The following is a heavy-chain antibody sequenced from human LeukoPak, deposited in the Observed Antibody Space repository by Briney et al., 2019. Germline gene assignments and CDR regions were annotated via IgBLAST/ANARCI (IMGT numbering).Heavy chain of an antibody. CDR1: GYSISSTYH. D-gene: IGHD3-3*01. V-gene: IGHV4-38-2*02. Sequence: SETLSLTCTVSGYSISSTYHWGWIRPSPGKGLEWIGSISQSGSTNHNPSLKSRVTISVDTSKNQFSLKLNSVTAADTAVYYCARDGYDFWSGGFDPWGQGTLVTVSS. CDR3: ARDGYDFWSGGFDP. CDR2: ISQSGST. J-gene: IGHJ5*02.